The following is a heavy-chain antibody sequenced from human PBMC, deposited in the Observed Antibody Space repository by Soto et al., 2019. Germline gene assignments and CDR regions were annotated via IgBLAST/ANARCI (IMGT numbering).Heavy chain of an antibody. CDR3: AGSSGRRHVFTFDYGLDV. V-gene: IGHV3-11*06. J-gene: IGHJ6*02. CDR2: SSSSGGYT. D-gene: IGHD3-16*01. Sequence: QVQLVESGGGLVEPGGSLRLSCAASGFSVGDNYMTWIRQAPGKGLEWLSYSSSSGGYTNYADSVKGRFTISRDNAKNSPFQQKDSLRAEDTAVYFCAGSSGRRHVFTFDYGLDVWGQGTTVTVSS. CDR1: GFSVGDNY.